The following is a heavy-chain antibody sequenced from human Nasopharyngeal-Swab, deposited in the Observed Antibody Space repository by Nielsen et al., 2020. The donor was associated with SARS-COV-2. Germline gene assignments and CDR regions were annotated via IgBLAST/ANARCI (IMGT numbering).Heavy chain of an antibody. CDR3: ARDVVGATTTDAFDI. J-gene: IGHJ3*02. V-gene: IGHV4-4*02. CDR2: IYHSGST. Sequence: SETLSLTCAVSGGSISSSNWWSWVRQPPGKGLEWIGEIYHSGSTNYNPSLKSRVTISVDESKNQFSLKLSSVTAADTAVHFCARDVVGATTTDAFDIWGQGTMVTVSS. D-gene: IGHD1-26*01. CDR1: GGSISSSNW.